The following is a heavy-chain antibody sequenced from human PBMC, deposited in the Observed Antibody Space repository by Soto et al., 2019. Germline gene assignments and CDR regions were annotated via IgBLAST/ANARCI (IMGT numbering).Heavy chain of an antibody. CDR3: ARERVYYDSSGSSGPYFDY. CDR2: IIPIFGTA. V-gene: IGHV1-69*13. J-gene: IGHJ4*02. CDR1: GCTFSSYA. Sequence: SVKVSCKASGCTFSSYAISWVRQAPGQGLEWMGGIIPIFGTANYAQKFQGRVTITADESTSTAYMELSSLRSEDTAVYYCARERVYYDSSGSSGPYFDYWGQGTLVTVSS. D-gene: IGHD3-22*01.